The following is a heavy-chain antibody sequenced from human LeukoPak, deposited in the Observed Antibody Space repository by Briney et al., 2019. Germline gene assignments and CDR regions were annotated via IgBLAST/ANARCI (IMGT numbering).Heavy chain of an antibody. V-gene: IGHV1-2*02. CDR2: INPNSGGT. J-gene: IGHJ4*02. D-gene: IGHD6-13*01. CDR3: ASLAAAGTGEGFLDY. CDR1: GYTFTGYY. Sequence: ASVKVSCKASGYTFTGYYMHWVRQAPGQGLEWMGWINPNSGGTNYAQKFQGRVTMTRDTSISTAYMELSRLRSGDTAVYYCASLAAAGTGEGFLDYWGQGTLVTVSS.